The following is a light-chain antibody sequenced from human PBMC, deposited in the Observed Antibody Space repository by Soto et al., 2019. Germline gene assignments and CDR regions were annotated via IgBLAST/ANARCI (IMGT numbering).Light chain of an antibody. CDR3: QQTDTFPRT. CDR2: AAS. CDR1: QSISSY. V-gene: IGKV1-39*01. Sequence: DIQMTQSPSSLCASVGDRVTITCRASQSISSYLNWYQHKPGKAPKLLIYAASSLQTGVPSRFSGSRSGTDFALTISSLQREDFATYYCQQTDTFPRTFGQGTKVDI. J-gene: IGKJ1*01.